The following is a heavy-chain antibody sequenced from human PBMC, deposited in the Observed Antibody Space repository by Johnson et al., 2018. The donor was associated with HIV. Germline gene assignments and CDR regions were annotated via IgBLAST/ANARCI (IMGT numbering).Heavy chain of an antibody. CDR1: GFTLRTYS. V-gene: IGHV3-30-3*01. Sequence: QVQLVESGGGVVQPGRSLRLLCAVSGFTLRTYSIHWVRQAPGKGLEWVAVISYDGSNKYYADSVKGRFTISRDNSKNSLYLQMNSLRAEDTAVHYCARGRYAFDIWGQGTMVTVSS. CDR3: ARGRYAFDI. CDR2: ISYDGSNK. J-gene: IGHJ3*02.